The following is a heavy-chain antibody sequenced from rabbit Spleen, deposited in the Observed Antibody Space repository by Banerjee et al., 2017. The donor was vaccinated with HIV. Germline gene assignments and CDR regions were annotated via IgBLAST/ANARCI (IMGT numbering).Heavy chain of an antibody. Sequence: QSLVESWGGLVQPQGSLTLISKASGCSFSGSYCICWFRQPPRKGLEWIACIDAADNNNKRSASWAKGRFTISRTSSTTVTLQMTSLTAADTATYFCARDSGSSFSSYGMDLWGQGTLVTVS. D-gene: IGHD8-1*01. CDR1: GCSFSGSYC. CDR2: IDAADNNNK. J-gene: IGHJ3*01. V-gene: IGHV1S40*01. CDR3: ARDSGSSFSSYGMDL.